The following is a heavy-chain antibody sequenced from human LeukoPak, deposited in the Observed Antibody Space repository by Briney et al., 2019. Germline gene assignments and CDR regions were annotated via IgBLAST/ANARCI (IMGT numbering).Heavy chain of an antibody. CDR3: ARDGGYCSGGSCFPHNWFDP. CDR1: GYTFTSYY. CDR2: INPSGGST. J-gene: IGHJ5*02. D-gene: IGHD2-15*01. Sequence: ATVKVSCEASGYTFTSYYMHWVRQAPGQGLEWMGIINPSGGSTSYAQKFQGRVTMTRDTSTSTVYMELSSLRSEDTAVYYCARDGGYCSGGSCFPHNWFDPWGQGTLVTVSS. V-gene: IGHV1-46*01.